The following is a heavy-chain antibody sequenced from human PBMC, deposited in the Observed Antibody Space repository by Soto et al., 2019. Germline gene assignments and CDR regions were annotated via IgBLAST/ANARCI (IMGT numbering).Heavy chain of an antibody. CDR1: GYSFTSYW. D-gene: IGHD1-20*01. V-gene: IGHV5-51*01. J-gene: IGHJ4*02. CDR3: ARLFGRGITRRLQRYYFDY. Sequence: GESLKISCKGSGYSFTSYWIGWVRQMPGKGLEWMGIIYPGDSDTRYSPSFQGQVTISADKSISTAYLQWSSLKASDTAMYYCARLFGRGITRRLQRYYFDYWGQGTLVTVSS. CDR2: IYPGDSDT.